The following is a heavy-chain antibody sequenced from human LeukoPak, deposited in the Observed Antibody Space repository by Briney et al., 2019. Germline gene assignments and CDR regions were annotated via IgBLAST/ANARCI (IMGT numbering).Heavy chain of an antibody. Sequence: ASVKVSCKASGYTFTSYGISWVRQAPGQGLEWMGWISAYNGNTNYAQKLQGRVTMTTDTSTRTAYMELRSLRSDDTAVYYCARDASNYYYGSGSYYYYYGMDVWGKGTTVTVSS. CDR1: GYTFTSYG. D-gene: IGHD3-10*01. CDR2: ISAYNGNT. V-gene: IGHV1-18*04. J-gene: IGHJ6*04. CDR3: ARDASNYYYGSGSYYYYYGMDV.